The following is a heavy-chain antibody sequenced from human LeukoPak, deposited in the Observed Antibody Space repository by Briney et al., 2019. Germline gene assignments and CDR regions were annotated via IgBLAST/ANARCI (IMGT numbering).Heavy chain of an antibody. V-gene: IGHV3-23*01. J-gene: IGHJ4*02. D-gene: IGHD6-19*01. CDR3: ANYVLIAVAEDYFDY. CDR2: ISGSGAST. CDR1: GLTFRSYA. Sequence: GGSLRLSCAASGLTFRSYAMSWVRQAPGKGLEWVSVISGSGASTYYADSVKGRFTISRDNSKNTLYLQMNSLRADDTAVYYCANYVLIAVAEDYFDYWCQGTLVTVSA.